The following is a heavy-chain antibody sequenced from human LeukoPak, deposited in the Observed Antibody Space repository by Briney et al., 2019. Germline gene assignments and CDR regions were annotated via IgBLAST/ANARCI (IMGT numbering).Heavy chain of an antibody. Sequence: SETLSLTCTVSGGSISSYYWSWIRQPPGKGLEWIGYIYYSGSTNYNPSLKSRVTISVDTSKNQFSLKLSSVTAADTAVYYCARGSYYGSGSYYQYNWFDPWGQGTLVTVSS. V-gene: IGHV4-59*01. D-gene: IGHD3-10*01. CDR2: IYYSGST. CDR1: GGSISSYY. CDR3: ARGSYYGSGSYYQYNWFDP. J-gene: IGHJ5*02.